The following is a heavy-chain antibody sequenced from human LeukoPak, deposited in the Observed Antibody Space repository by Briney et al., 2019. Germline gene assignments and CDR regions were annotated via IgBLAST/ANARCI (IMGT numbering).Heavy chain of an antibody. Sequence: PGGSLRLSCAASGFTFDDYGMSWVRQAPGKGLEWVSGINWNGGSTGYADSVKGRFTISRDNSKNTLYLQMNSLRAEDTAVYYCAKDWEFGELLYSGFSSEVYFDYWGQGTLVTASS. J-gene: IGHJ4*02. CDR1: GFTFDDYG. CDR2: INWNGGST. V-gene: IGHV3-20*04. CDR3: AKDWEFGELLYSGFSSEVYFDY. D-gene: IGHD3-10*01.